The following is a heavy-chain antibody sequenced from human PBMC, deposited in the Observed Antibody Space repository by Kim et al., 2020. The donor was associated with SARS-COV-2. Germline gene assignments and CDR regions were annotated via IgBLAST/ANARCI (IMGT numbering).Heavy chain of an antibody. D-gene: IGHD6-13*01. J-gene: IGHJ4*02. V-gene: IGHV1-2*02. CDR3: ARERIAAAGRSFDY. CDR1: GYTFTGCY. Sequence: ASVKVSCKASGYTFTGCYMHWVRQAPGQGLEWMGWINPNSGGTNYAQKFQGRVTMTRDTSISTAYMELSRLRSDDTAVYYCARERIAAAGRSFDYWGQGTLVTVSS. CDR2: INPNSGGT.